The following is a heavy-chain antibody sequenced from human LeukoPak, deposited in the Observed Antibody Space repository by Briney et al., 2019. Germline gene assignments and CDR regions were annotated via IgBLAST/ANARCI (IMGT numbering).Heavy chain of an antibody. Sequence: SDTLSHTCGVSGGSISTYFWRWIRQPPAKGLEDIGYNYLSESNNHKPSLKSRATISLGTSKNQFSLKLTSVTAADTAVYYCARRGANSGSYSHFDLWGRGTLVTVSS. J-gene: IGHJ2*01. D-gene: IGHD1-26*01. V-gene: IGHV4-59*07. CDR1: GGSISTYF. CDR2: NYLSESN. CDR3: ARRGANSGSYSHFDL.